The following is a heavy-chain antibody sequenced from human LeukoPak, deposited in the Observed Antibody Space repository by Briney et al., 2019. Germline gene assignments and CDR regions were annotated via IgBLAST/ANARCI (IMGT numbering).Heavy chain of an antibody. CDR1: GYTFTSYA. V-gene: IGHV1-18*01. D-gene: IGHD3-22*01. CDR3: ARDHRLLPHY. CDR2: ISADNGNT. Sequence: ASVKVSCKASGYTFTSYAISWVRQAPGQGLEWMGWISADNGNTDYAQKLQGRVTMTTDTSTSTAYMELRSLRSDDTAVYYCARDHRLLPHYWGQGTLVTVSS. J-gene: IGHJ4*02.